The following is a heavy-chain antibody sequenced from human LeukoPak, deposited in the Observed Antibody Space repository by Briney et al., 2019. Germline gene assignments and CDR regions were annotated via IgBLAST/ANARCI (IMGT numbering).Heavy chain of an antibody. Sequence: GAPVKVSCKASGYTSSSYYMHWVRQAPGQGLEWMGIINPSGGSTSYAQKFQGRVTMTRDMSTSTVHMELSSLRSEDTAVYYCARSYYSNYVGPYYYYYYYMDVWGKGTTVTVSS. V-gene: IGHV1-46*01. D-gene: IGHD4-11*01. CDR2: INPSGGST. CDR1: GYTSSSYY. CDR3: ARSYYSNYVGPYYYYYYYMDV. J-gene: IGHJ6*03.